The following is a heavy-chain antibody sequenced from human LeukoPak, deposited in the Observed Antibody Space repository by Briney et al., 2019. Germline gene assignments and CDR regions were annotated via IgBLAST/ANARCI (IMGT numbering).Heavy chain of an antibody. V-gene: IGHV3-33*01. CDR3: ARGDLNWKPVRYAMDV. Sequence: GGSLRLSCAASGFTFRSYGMHWVRQAPGKGLEWVAGIWFDGSNKNYGDSVKDRFTISKDNSKNTLFLEMNSLRGEDTAVYYCARGDLNWKPVRYAMDVWGQGTTVTVSS. D-gene: IGHD1-20*01. J-gene: IGHJ6*02. CDR1: GFTFRSYG. CDR2: IWFDGSNK.